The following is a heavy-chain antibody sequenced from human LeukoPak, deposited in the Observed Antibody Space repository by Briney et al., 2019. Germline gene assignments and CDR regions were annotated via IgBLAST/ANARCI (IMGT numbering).Heavy chain of an antibody. J-gene: IGHJ4*02. D-gene: IGHD2-15*01. CDR1: GYSFTSYW. Sequence: GESLKISCKGSGYSFTSYWIGWVRQMPGRGLEWMGIIYPGDSDTRYSPSFQGQVTISADKSISTAYLQWSSLKASDTAMYYCARARYCSGGTCYPDYWGQGTLVTVSS. V-gene: IGHV5-51*01. CDR3: ARARYCSGGTCYPDY. CDR2: IYPGDSDT.